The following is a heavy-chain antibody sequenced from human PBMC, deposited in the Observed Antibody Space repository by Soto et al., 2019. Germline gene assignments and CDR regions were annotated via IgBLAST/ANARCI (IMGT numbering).Heavy chain of an antibody. D-gene: IGHD3-10*01. CDR2: ISGSGGST. J-gene: IGHJ5*02. V-gene: IGHV3-23*01. CDR3: VKDSGESSTARFDP. Sequence: GGSLRLSCAASGFTFSSYAMSWVRQAPGKGLEWVSAISGSGGSTYYADSVKGRFTISRDNSKNTLYLQMNSLRAEDTAVYYCVKDSGESSTARFDPWGQRTLVTVSS. CDR1: GFTFSSYA.